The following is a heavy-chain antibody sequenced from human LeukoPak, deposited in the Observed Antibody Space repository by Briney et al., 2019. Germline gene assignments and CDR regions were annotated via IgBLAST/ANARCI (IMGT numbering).Heavy chain of an antibody. J-gene: IGHJ5*02. CDR3: ARGGIVVVRGKNWFDP. Sequence: ASVKVSCKASGGTFSSYAISWVRQAPGQGLEWMGGIIPIFGTANCAQKFQGRVTITADESTSTAYMELSSLRSEDTAVYYCARGGIVVVRGKNWFDPWGQGTLVTVSS. D-gene: IGHD2-2*01. CDR1: GGTFSSYA. V-gene: IGHV1-69*13. CDR2: IIPIFGTA.